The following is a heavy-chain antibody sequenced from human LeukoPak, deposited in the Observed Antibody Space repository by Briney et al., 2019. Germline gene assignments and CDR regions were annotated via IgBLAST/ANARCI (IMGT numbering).Heavy chain of an antibody. CDR1: GYTFTSYY. J-gene: IGHJ4*02. Sequence: ASVKVSCKASGYTFTSYYMHWVRRAPGQGLEWMGIINPSGGSTSYAQKFQGRVTMTRDTSTSTVYMELSSLRSEDTAVYYCARDPAAAGTLDYWGQGILVTVSS. CDR3: ARDPAAAGTLDY. D-gene: IGHD6-13*01. CDR2: INPSGGST. V-gene: IGHV1-46*01.